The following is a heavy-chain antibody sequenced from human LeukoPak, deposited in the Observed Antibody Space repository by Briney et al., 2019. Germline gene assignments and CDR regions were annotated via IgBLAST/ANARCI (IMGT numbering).Heavy chain of an antibody. CDR2: ICQSGST. V-gene: IGHV4-30-2*01. Sequence: SETLSLTCTVSGGSISSGGYYWSWIRQPPGKGLEWIGYICQSGSTYYNPSLKSRVTISVDTSNYQFSLKVSFVTAADTAVYYCAVFSPSHYFGSGSFIDPWGQGTLVTVSS. CDR3: AVFSPSHYFGSGSFIDP. CDR1: GGSISSGGYY. D-gene: IGHD3-10*01. J-gene: IGHJ5*02.